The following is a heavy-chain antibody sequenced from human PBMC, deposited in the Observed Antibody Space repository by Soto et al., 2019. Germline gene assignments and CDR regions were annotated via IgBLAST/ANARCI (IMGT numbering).Heavy chain of an antibody. D-gene: IGHD5-12*01. J-gene: IGHJ4*02. Sequence: QGQLVESGGGVVQPGRSLRLSCAASGFTFSSYGMHWVRQAPGKGLEWVAVISYDGSNKYYADSVKGRFTISRDNSKNTLYLQMNSLRAEDTAVYYCAKDHGGYDSSAVDYWGQGTLVTVSS. V-gene: IGHV3-30*18. CDR3: AKDHGGYDSSAVDY. CDR1: GFTFSSYG. CDR2: ISYDGSNK.